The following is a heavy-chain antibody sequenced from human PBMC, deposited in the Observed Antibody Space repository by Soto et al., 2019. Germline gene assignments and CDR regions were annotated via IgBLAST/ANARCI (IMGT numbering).Heavy chain of an antibody. Sequence: SETLSLTCTFSVGSISIYCWSRIRQPPGKGLEWIGYIHYSGSTNHNPSLKSRVTISVDTSKNQFSLKLSSVTAADTAVYYCARDSGYSSLYYFDYWGQGTMVTVSS. D-gene: IGHD6-13*01. J-gene: IGHJ4*02. V-gene: IGHV4-59*01. CDR3: ARDSGYSSLYYFDY. CDR1: VGSISIYC. CDR2: IHYSGST.